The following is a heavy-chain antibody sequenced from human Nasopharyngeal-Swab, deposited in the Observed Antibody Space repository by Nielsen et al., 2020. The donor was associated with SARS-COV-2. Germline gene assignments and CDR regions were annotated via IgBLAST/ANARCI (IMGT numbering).Heavy chain of an antibody. Sequence: ASVKVSCKASGYTFTSYYMHWVRQAPGQGLEWMGIINPSGGSTSYAQKFQGRVTMTRDTSTSTVYTELSSLRSEDTAVYYCARSVLYDSSGYYYPSYYYGMDVWGQGTTVTVSS. CDR1: GYTFTSYY. J-gene: IGHJ6*02. CDR3: ARSVLYDSSGYYYPSYYYGMDV. CDR2: INPSGGST. D-gene: IGHD3-22*01. V-gene: IGHV1-46*01.